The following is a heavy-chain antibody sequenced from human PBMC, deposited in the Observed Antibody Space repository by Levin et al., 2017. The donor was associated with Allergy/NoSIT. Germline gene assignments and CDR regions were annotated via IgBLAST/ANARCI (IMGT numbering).Heavy chain of an antibody. V-gene: IGHV3-49*03. CDR1: GFTFGDYA. J-gene: IGHJ4*02. CDR2: IRSKTYGGTT. CDR3: TRDHFRPGDYFDY. Sequence: GESLKISCTASGFTFGDYAMSWFRQAPGKGLEWVGFIRSKTYGGTTEYVASVKGIFTISRDDSKSIAYLQMNSLKTEDTAVYYCTRDHFRPGDYFDYWGQGTLVTVSS. D-gene: IGHD3-3*02.